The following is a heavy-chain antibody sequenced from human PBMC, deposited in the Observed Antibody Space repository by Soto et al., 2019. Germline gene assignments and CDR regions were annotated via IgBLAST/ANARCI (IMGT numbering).Heavy chain of an antibody. Sequence: EVQLVESGGGLVQPGGSLRLSCAASGFTFSSYWMSWVRQAPGKGLEWVANIKQDGSEKYYVDSVKGRFTISRHNAKNSLYLQMNILRAEDTAVDYCARGGNYDILAGYPDYWGQGTLVTVSS. CDR1: GFTFSSYW. J-gene: IGHJ4*02. V-gene: IGHV3-7*01. CDR2: IKQDGSEK. CDR3: ARGGNYDILAGYPDY. D-gene: IGHD3-9*01.